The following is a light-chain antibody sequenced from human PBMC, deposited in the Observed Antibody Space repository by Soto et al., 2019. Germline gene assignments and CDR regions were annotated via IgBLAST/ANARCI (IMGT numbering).Light chain of an antibody. V-gene: IGKV3-15*01. CDR3: QQYNNWPT. J-gene: IGKJ1*01. CDR2: GAS. CDR1: QSVTSSY. Sequence: EIVLSQSPGTLSLSPGERATLSCRASQSVTSSYLAWYQQKPGQAPRVLIYGASTRATGIPARFSGSGSGTEFTLTISSLQSEDFAVYYCQQYNNWPTFGQGTKVDI.